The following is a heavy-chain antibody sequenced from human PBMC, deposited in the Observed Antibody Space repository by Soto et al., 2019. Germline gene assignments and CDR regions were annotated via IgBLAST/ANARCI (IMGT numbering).Heavy chain of an antibody. Sequence: SETLSLTCTVSGGSISSYYWSWIRQPPGKGLEWIGYIYYSGSTNYNPSLKSRVTISVDTSKNQFSLKLSSVTAADTAVYYCARDFGGGGGGWYSDYYYYGMDVWGQGTTVTVSS. CDR1: GGSISSYY. CDR2: IYYSGST. CDR3: ARDFGGGGGGWYSDYYYYGMDV. D-gene: IGHD6-19*01. J-gene: IGHJ6*02. V-gene: IGHV4-59*01.